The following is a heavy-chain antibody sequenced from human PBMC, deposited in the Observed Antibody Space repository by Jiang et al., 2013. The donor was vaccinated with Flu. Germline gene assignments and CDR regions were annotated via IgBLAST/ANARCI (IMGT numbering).Heavy chain of an antibody. V-gene: IGHV4-59*01. Sequence: PGLVKPSETLSLTCTVSGGSISSYYWSWIRQPPGKGLEWIGYIYYSGSTNYNPSLKSRVTISVDTSKNQFSLKLSSVTAADTAVYYCARDHGGTGYYYYGMDVWGKGTTVTVSS. J-gene: IGHJ6*04. D-gene: IGHD4-23*01. CDR2: IYYSGST. CDR1: GGSISSYY. CDR3: ARDHGGTGYYYYGMDV.